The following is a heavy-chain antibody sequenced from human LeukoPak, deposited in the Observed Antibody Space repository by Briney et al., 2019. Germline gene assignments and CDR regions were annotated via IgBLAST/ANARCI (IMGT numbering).Heavy chain of an antibody. CDR2: IYYNGRT. Sequence: SETLSLTCTVSGGSISSSSYYWGWIRQPPGKGLEWIGTIYYNGRTYYNPSLKSRLTISVDTSKNQFSLMLNSVTAADTAVYYCARESRRIAAAGPSYYMDVWGRGTTVTVSS. CDR3: ARESRRIAAAGPSYYMDV. V-gene: IGHV4-39*07. J-gene: IGHJ6*03. D-gene: IGHD6-13*01. CDR1: GGSISSSSYY.